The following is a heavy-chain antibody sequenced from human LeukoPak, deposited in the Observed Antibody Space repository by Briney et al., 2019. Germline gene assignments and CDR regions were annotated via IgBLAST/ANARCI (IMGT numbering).Heavy chain of an antibody. D-gene: IGHD1-1*01. J-gene: IGHJ5*02. CDR1: GYTFRSHD. Sequence: SVLVSCKASGYTFRSHDINWVRQATGQGLEWMGWVSPKTGRTGYAQKFQGRVYMTTNASLSTAYVELSSLRSDDTAVYFCARESERNDGWFDPWGQGTLVTVSS. CDR3: ARESERNDGWFDP. V-gene: IGHV1-8*01. CDR2: VSPKTGRT.